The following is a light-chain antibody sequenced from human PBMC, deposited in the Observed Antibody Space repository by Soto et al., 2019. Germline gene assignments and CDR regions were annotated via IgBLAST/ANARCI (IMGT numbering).Light chain of an antibody. Sequence: EILMTQSPATLSVSPWERATLSCRASQSVSSNLAWYQQKPGQAPRLLLYGVSTRATDIPARFSGSGSGTEFTLTISSLQSEDFAVYYCQQYDNWPPAWTFGQGTKVDIK. J-gene: IGKJ1*01. CDR2: GVS. CDR1: QSVSSN. CDR3: QQYDNWPPAWT. V-gene: IGKV3-15*01.